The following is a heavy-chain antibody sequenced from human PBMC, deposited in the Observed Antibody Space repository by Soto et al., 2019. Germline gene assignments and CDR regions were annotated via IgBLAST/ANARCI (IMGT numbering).Heavy chain of an antibody. CDR3: ARASSGIYLPRYYFDY. V-gene: IGHV3-48*02. CDR1: GFTFSSYS. D-gene: IGHD3-22*01. J-gene: IGHJ4*02. CDR2: ISSSSSTI. Sequence: EVQLVESGGGLVQPGGSLRLSCAASGFTFSSYSMNWVRQAPGKGLEWVSYISSSSSTIYYADSVKGRFTISRDNAKNSLYLQMNSLRDEDTAVYYCARASSGIYLPRYYFDYWGQGTLVTVSS.